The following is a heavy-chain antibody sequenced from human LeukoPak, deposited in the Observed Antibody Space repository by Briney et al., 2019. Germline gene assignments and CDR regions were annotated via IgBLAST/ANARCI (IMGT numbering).Heavy chain of an antibody. CDR2: IYSTGST. J-gene: IGHJ5*02. CDR1: GYSISSGYY. V-gene: IGHV4-38-2*02. D-gene: IGHD3-3*01. Sequence: SETLSLTCTVSGYSISSGYYWGWIRQPPGKRLEWIGSIYSTGSTYYNPTLKSRVTISVDTSKNQFSLKLSSVTAADTAVYYCARAAYYDFWSGYRGWFDPWGQGTLVTVSS. CDR3: ARAAYYDFWSGYRGWFDP.